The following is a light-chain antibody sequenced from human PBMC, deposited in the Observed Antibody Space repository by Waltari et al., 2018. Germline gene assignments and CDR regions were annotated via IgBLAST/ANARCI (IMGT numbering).Light chain of an antibody. Sequence: QSLLTQPPSVSGAPGQSVIIPCTASSSNIGAATDVHCYQQFPRAAPRLLIHVTDSRPSGVPDRFSGSRSGTSASLAIAGLQAEDEADYFCQSYNNSLSAPYVFGTGTKVIVL. CDR2: VTD. CDR3: QSYNNSLSAPYV. J-gene: IGLJ1*01. V-gene: IGLV1-40*01. CDR1: SSNIGAATD.